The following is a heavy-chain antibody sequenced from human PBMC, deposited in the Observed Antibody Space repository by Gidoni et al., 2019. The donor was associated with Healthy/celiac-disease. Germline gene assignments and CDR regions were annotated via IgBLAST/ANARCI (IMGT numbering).Heavy chain of an antibody. J-gene: IGHJ5*02. V-gene: IGHV2-5*01. CDR3: ANSAYYDSSHLGWVDP. CDR1: GFSLSTSGVG. CDR2: IYWNDDK. D-gene: IGHD3-22*01. Sequence: QITLKESGPTLVKPTQTLTLTCTFSGFSLSTSGVGVGWIRQPPGKALEWLALIYWNDDKRYSPSLKSRLTITKDNSKNQVVLTMTNMDPVDTATYYCANSAYYDSSHLGWVDPWGQGTLVNVSS.